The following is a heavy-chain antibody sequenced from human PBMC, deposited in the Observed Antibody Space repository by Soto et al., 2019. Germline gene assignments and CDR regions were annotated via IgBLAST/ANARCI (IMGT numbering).Heavy chain of an antibody. CDR1: GGILSSYV. D-gene: IGHD2-15*01. CDR2: IIPIYGTA. Sequence: QVQLVQSGAEVKKPGSSVKVSCKASGGILSSYVISWVRQAPGQGLEWMGGIIPIYGTANYAEKFQGRVTITADESTSTAYMELSRLRSEDTAMYYCARDFGGCSAGRCRYNWSDPWGQGTLVTVSS. CDR3: ARDFGGCSAGRCRYNWSDP. J-gene: IGHJ5*02. V-gene: IGHV1-69*01.